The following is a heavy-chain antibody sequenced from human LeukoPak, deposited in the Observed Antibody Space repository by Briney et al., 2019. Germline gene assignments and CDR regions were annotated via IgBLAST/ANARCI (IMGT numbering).Heavy chain of an antibody. CDR2: IYSDNT. D-gene: IGHD6-13*01. J-gene: IGHJ5*02. V-gene: IGHV3-66*03. CDR3: ARAAAETGAFRDNWFDP. CDR1: GFTVSSNS. Sequence: GGSLRLSCTVSGFTVSSNSMSWVRQAPGKGLEWVSFIYSDNTHYSDSVKGRFTISRDNSKNTLYLQMSSLRAEDTALYYCARAAAETGAFRDNWFDPWGQGTLVTVSS.